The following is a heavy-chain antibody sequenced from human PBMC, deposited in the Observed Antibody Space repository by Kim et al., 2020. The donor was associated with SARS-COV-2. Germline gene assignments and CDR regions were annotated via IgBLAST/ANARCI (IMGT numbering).Heavy chain of an antibody. CDR2: IYYSGST. Sequence: SETLSLTCTVSGGSISSYYWSWIRQPPGKGLEWIGYIYYSGSTNYNPSLKSRVTISVDTSKNQFSLKLSSVTAADTAVYYCARGRVLDLPDAFDIWGQGTMVTVSS. CDR1: GGSISSYY. J-gene: IGHJ3*02. V-gene: IGHV4-59*13. D-gene: IGHD2-2*03. CDR3: ARGRVLDLPDAFDI.